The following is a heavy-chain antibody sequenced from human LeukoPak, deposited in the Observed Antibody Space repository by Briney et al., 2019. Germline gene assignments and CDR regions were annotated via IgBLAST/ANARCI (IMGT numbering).Heavy chain of an antibody. J-gene: IGHJ4*02. CDR3: AKGSSASCYGSSDY. D-gene: IGHD2-2*01. Sequence: GGSLRLSCAASGFTFNSYAMSWVRQAPGKGLEWVSGISGSGGSTYYADSVKGRFTISRDNSKNTLYLQMNSLRVADTAVYYCAKGSSASCYGSSDYWGQGTLVTVSS. CDR1: GFTFNSYA. CDR2: ISGSGGST. V-gene: IGHV3-23*01.